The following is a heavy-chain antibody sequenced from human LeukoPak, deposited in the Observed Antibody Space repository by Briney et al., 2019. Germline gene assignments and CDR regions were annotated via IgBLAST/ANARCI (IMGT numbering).Heavy chain of an antibody. J-gene: IGHJ3*02. D-gene: IGHD5-24*01. Sequence: ASVKVSFKASGYTFTGYYMHWVRQAPGQGLEWMGWINPNSGGTNYAQKFQGRVTMTRDTSISTAYMELSRLRSDDTAVYYCARVEMATIPAFDIWGQGTMVTVSS. CDR1: GYTFTGYY. CDR3: ARVEMATIPAFDI. CDR2: INPNSGGT. V-gene: IGHV1-2*02.